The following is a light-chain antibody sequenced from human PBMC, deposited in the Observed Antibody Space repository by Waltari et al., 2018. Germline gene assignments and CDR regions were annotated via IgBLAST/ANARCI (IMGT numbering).Light chain of an antibody. CDR3: APWDDSLSGPGV. CDR1: SSTIGSNF. J-gene: IGLJ3*02. Sequence: QSVLTQPPSASGTPGQRVTISCSGSSSTIGSNFVYWYQQLPGPAPKLLIYRHNQRPSGVPDRFSGSKSGTSASLAISGLRSEDEADYYCAPWDDSLSGPGVFGGGTKLTVL. CDR2: RHN. V-gene: IGLV1-47*01.